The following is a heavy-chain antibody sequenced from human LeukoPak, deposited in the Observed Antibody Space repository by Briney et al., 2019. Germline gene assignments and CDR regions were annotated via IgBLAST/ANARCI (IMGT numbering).Heavy chain of an antibody. V-gene: IGHV4-39*01. Sequence: PSETLSLTCTVSGGSISSSTSYWGWIRRPPGKGLEWIGSIYYSGSTYYNPSLKSRVTISVDTSKNQSSLRLSSVTAADTAVYLCARQMYYYDSSGYYDYWGQGALVTVSS. CDR2: IYYSGST. CDR3: ARQMYYYDSSGYYDY. CDR1: GGSISSSTSY. J-gene: IGHJ4*02. D-gene: IGHD3-22*01.